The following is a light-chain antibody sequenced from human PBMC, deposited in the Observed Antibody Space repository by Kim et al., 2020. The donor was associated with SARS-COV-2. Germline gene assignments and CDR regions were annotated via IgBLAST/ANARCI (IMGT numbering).Light chain of an antibody. V-gene: IGLV3-19*01. CDR2: GKN. J-gene: IGLJ3*02. CDR3: NSRASSGNQGV. CDR1: SLRSYY. Sequence: SSELTQDPAVSVALGQTVRITCQGDSLRSYYASWYQQKPGQAPVLVIYGKNNRPSGIPDRFSGSSSGNTASLTITGAQAEDEADYYCNSRASSGNQGVFG.